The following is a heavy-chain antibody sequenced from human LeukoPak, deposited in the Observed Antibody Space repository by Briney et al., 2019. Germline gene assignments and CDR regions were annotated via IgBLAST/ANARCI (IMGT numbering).Heavy chain of an antibody. V-gene: IGHV3-7*03. CDR1: GFTFSSYW. J-gene: IGHJ4*02. Sequence: GGSLRLSCAASGFTFSSYWMSWVRQAPGKGLEWVANIKQDGSEKYYVDSVKGRFTISRDNAKNSLYLQMNSLRAEDTAVYYCARENRGPVATMVGYWGREPWSPSPQ. CDR2: IKQDGSEK. D-gene: IGHD5-12*01. CDR3: ARENRGPVATMVGY.